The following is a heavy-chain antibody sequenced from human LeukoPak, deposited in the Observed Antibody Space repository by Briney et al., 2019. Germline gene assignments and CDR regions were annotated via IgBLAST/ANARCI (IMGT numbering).Heavy chain of an antibody. Sequence: SETLSLTCTVSGGSISSYYWSWIRQSPGKGLEWIGYIYYSGSTNYNPSLKSRVTISVDTSKNQFSLRLSSVTAADTAVYYYARVSGYDWESFHDYWGQGTLVTVSS. D-gene: IGHD5-12*01. V-gene: IGHV4-59*01. J-gene: IGHJ4*02. CDR2: IYYSGST. CDR1: GGSISSYY. CDR3: ARVSGYDWESFHDY.